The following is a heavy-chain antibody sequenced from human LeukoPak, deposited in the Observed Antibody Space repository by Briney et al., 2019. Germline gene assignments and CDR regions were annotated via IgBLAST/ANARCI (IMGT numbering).Heavy chain of an antibody. Sequence: GGSLRLSCAASGFTFDDYGMSWVRQAPGKGLEWVSGINWNGGSTGHADSVKGRFTISRDNAKNSLYLQMNSLRAEDTALYYCARDPAWAAAGIWFDPWGQGTLVTVSS. CDR3: ARDPAWAAAGIWFDP. CDR1: GFTFDDYG. J-gene: IGHJ5*02. CDR2: INWNGGST. D-gene: IGHD6-13*01. V-gene: IGHV3-20*04.